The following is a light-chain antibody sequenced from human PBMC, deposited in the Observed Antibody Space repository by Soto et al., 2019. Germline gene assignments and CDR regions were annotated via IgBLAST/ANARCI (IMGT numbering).Light chain of an antibody. CDR3: SSYAGSNNFV. J-gene: IGLJ1*01. V-gene: IGLV2-8*01. CDR1: SSDVGGYNY. Sequence: LTQPPSASGSPGQSVTISCTGTSSDVGGYNYVSWYQQHPGKAPKLMIYEVSKRPSGVPDRFSGSKSGNTASLTVSGLQAEDEADYYCSSYAGSNNFVFGAGTKVTVL. CDR2: EVS.